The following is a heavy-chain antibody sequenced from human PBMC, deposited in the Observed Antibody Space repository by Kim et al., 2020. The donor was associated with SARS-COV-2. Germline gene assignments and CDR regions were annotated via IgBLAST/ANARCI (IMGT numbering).Heavy chain of an antibody. V-gene: IGHV3-53*01. D-gene: IGHD3-10*01. J-gene: IGHJ6*02. CDR3: ARDNYGSGNMDA. Sequence: YYADSVKGRFTISRDNSKNTLYLQMNSLRAEDTAVYYCARDNYGSGNMDAWGQGTTVTVSS.